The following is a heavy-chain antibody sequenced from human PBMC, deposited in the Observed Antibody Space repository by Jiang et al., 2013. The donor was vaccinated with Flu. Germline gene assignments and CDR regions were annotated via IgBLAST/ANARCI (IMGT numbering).Heavy chain of an antibody. J-gene: IGHJ6*02. CDR3: ARDHLPSRGVPYYYYGMDV. Sequence: ETLSLTCTVSGGSVSSGDFYWSWIRQPPGKGLEWIGYIYYSGSTNHNPSLKSRVTISVDTSKNQLSLKLSSVTAADTAVYYCARDHLPSRGVPYYYYGMDVWGQGTTVTVSS. V-gene: IGHV4-61*08. CDR1: GGSVSSGDFY. D-gene: IGHD3-10*01. CDR2: IYYSGST.